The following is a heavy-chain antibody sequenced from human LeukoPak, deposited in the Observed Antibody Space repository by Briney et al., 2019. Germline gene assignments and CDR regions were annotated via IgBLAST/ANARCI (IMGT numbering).Heavy chain of an antibody. J-gene: IGHJ4*02. V-gene: IGHV1-3*01. CDR3: ARDLRAGIQLRLFGY. CDR1: GYTFTSYA. CDR2: INAGNGNT. D-gene: IGHD5-18*01. Sequence: ASVKVSCKASGYTFTSYAMHWVRQAPGQGLEWMGWINAGNGNTKYSQKFQGRVTITRDTSASTAYMELSSLRSEDTAVYYCARDLRAGIQLRLFGYWGQGTLVTVSS.